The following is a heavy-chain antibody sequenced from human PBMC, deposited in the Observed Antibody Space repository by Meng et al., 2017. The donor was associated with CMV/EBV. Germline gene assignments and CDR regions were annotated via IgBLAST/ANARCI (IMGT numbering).Heavy chain of an antibody. CDR3: PRGSRTVTYYYYGMDV. Sequence: GESLKISCAASGLTFSDYYMSWIRQAPGKGLEWVSYISSSGSTIYYADSVKGRFTISRDNAKNSLYLQMNSLRAEDTAVYYCPRGSRTVTYYYYGMDVWGQGTTVTVSS. CDR1: GLTFSDYY. CDR2: ISSSGSTI. J-gene: IGHJ6*02. V-gene: IGHV3-11*01. D-gene: IGHD4-11*01.